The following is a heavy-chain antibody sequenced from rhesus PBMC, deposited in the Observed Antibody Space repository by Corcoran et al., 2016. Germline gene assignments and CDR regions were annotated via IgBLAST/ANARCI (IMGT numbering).Heavy chain of an antibody. CDR3: ARGPSSYSWNNRNYFDY. D-gene: IGHD1-20*01. J-gene: IGHJ4*01. V-gene: IGHV4-65*01. CDR2: ISGSSGST. Sequence: QVQLQESGPGLVKPSETLSLTCAVSGGSIRSSNWWSWIRQPPGKGLEWIGNISGSSGSTYSNPSPKSRVTISTDTSKNQFSLKLSSVTAADTAVYYCARGPSSYSWNNRNYFDYWGQGVLVTVSS. CDR1: GGSIRSSNW.